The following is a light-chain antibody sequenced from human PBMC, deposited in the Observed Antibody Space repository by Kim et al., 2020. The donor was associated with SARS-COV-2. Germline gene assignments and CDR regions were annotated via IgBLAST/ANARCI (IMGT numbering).Light chain of an antibody. CDR1: QSISGRY. Sequence: EIVLTQSPGTLSLSPGERATLSCRASQSISGRYLTWYQQKRGQAPRLLIYGASSRATGIPDRFSGSGSGTDFTLTTNRLEPEDFAVYYCQQYGDSEYTFGQGTKLEI. J-gene: IGKJ2*01. CDR2: GAS. CDR3: QQYGDSEYT. V-gene: IGKV3-20*01.